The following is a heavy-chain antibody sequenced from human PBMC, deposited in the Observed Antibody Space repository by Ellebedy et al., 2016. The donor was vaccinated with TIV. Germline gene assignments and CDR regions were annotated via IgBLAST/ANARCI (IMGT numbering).Heavy chain of an antibody. V-gene: IGHV3-13*01. Sequence: GESLKIPCAASGFTFSNSDMHWVRQAAGKGLEWVSAIGTIHDTYYPGSVRGRFTISRDNAKDSLYLQMNNLRAEDTAVYYCARDHHGLSHWGQGTLVTVSS. D-gene: IGHD4-17*01. J-gene: IGHJ4*02. CDR3: ARDHHGLSH. CDR1: GFTFSNSD. CDR2: IGTIHDT.